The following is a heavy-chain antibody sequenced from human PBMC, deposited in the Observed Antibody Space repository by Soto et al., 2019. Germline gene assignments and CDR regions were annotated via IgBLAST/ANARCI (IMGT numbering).Heavy chain of an antibody. CDR3: AKHGLGGGPAAKWFTIPEPHNHFDY. Sequence: GGSLRLSCAASGFTFSSYAMSWVRQAPGKGLEWVSAISGSGGSTYYADSVKGRFTISRDNSKNTLYLQMNSLRAEDTAVYYCAKHGLGGGPAAKWFTIPEPHNHFDYWGQGTLVTVSS. CDR2: ISGSGGST. J-gene: IGHJ4*02. CDR1: GFTFSSYA. D-gene: IGHD2-2*01. V-gene: IGHV3-23*01.